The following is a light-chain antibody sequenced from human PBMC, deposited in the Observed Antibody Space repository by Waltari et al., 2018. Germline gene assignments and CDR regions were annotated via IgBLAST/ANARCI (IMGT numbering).Light chain of an antibody. J-gene: IGKJ4*01. V-gene: IGKV1-5*03. Sequence: DIQMTQSPSTLSASVGDRVTITCRASQSISSWLAWYQQKPGKAPKLLIYKASSLESGVPSRFSGSGSGTEFTLTISSLDPEDFAVYYCQQRSYWPLTFGGGTKVEIK. CDR1: QSISSW. CDR2: KAS. CDR3: QQRSYWPLT.